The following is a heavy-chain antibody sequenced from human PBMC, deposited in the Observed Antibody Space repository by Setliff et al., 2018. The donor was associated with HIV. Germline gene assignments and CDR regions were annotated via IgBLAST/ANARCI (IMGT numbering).Heavy chain of an antibody. V-gene: IGHV4-59*10. J-gene: IGHJ6*03. CDR2: IYTSGGT. CDR1: GGSFSGYY. Sequence: SETLSLTCAVYGGSFSGYYWSWIRQPAGKGLEWIGHIYTSGGTNYNPSLKSRVTISVDTSKNQFSLKLSSVTAADTAVYFCARGTYYYYYYMDVWGKGTTVTVSS. D-gene: IGHD1-1*01. CDR3: ARGTYYYYYYMDV.